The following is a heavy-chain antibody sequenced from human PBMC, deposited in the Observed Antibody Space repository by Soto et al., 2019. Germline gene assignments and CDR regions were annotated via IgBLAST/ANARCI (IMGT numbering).Heavy chain of an antibody. CDR1: GYSISSGYY. D-gene: IGHD4-17*01. V-gene: IGHV4-38-2*01. Sequence: PSETLSLTCAVSGYSISSGYYWGWLRQPPGKGLEWIGSIYHGGSTYYNPSLNSRVTLSIDMTNNHVSLILNSVTAADTAVYYCAGHDYGDYYYYGMDVWGQGTTVTVSS. CDR3: AGHDYGDYYYYGMDV. CDR2: IYHGGST. J-gene: IGHJ6*02.